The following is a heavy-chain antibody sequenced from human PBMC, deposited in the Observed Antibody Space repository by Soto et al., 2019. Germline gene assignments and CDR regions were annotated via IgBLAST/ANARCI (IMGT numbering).Heavy chain of an antibody. J-gene: IGHJ4*02. CDR1: GFTFNSYG. Sequence: QVKLVESGGGVVQPGRSVRLSCGASGFTFNSYGMFWVRQAPGKGLEWVAMIWYDGSSEYYADSVKGRFTISRDNSKNTLYLQMNSLRAGDTAVYYCARVSAGDTSPNYFDYGGQGTLVTVSS. D-gene: IGHD6-13*01. CDR2: IWYDGSSE. CDR3: ARVSAGDTSPNYFDY. V-gene: IGHV3-33*01.